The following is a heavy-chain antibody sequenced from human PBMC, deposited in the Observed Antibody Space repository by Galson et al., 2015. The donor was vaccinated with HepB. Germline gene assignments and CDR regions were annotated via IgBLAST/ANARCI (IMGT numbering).Heavy chain of an antibody. J-gene: IGHJ4*02. CDR2: ISAYNGNT. CDR3: ARASPLEF. CDR1: GYTFTTYG. Sequence: SVKVSCKASGYTFTTYGNSWVRQAPGQGLEWMGWISAYNGNTNYAQKFQGRVTMTTDTSTTTAYMELRSLRYDDTALYYCARASPLEFWGQGTLVTVSS. V-gene: IGHV1-18*01.